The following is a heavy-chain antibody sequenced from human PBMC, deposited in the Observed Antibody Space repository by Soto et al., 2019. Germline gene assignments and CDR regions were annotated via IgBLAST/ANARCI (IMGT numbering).Heavy chain of an antibody. Sequence: SETLSLTCTVSGSSISSSSYYWGWIRQPPGKGLEWIGSIYYSGSTSYNPSLKSRVTIYVATTKNQFSLKLSSVIAADTAVYYCASQSITMVRGVIVVWFDPWGQGTLVTVSS. CDR2: IYYSGST. CDR1: GSSISSSSYY. J-gene: IGHJ5*02. CDR3: ASQSITMVRGVIVVWFDP. D-gene: IGHD3-10*01. V-gene: IGHV4-39*01.